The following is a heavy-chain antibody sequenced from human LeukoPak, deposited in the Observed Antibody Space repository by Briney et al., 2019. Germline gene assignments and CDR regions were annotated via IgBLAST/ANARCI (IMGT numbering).Heavy chain of an antibody. CDR1: GDSISSGSDY. CDR2: IYSSGFT. J-gene: IGHJ4*02. CDR3: ARAYRRDDYNSFDY. V-gene: IGHV4-61*02. Sequence: PSETLSLTCSVSGDSISSGSDYWSWIRQPAGKGLEWIGRIYSSGFTNYNPSLKSRATMSIDTSKNQFSLKLSSVTAAGTAVYYCARAYRRDDYNSFDYWGQGALVTVSS. D-gene: IGHD5-24*01.